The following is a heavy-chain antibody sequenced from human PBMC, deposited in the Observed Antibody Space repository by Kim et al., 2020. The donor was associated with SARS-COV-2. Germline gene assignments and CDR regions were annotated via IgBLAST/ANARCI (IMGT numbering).Heavy chain of an antibody. Sequence: GGSLRLSCAASGFTFSSYSMNWVRQAPGKGLEWVSYISSSSSTIYYADSVKDRFTISRDNAKNSLYLQMNSLRDEDTAVYYCARGDIVVVPAAYVYYYGMDVWGQGTTVTVSS. CDR2: ISSSSSTI. V-gene: IGHV3-48*02. J-gene: IGHJ6*02. CDR3: ARGDIVVVPAAYVYYYGMDV. D-gene: IGHD2-2*01. CDR1: GFTFSSYS.